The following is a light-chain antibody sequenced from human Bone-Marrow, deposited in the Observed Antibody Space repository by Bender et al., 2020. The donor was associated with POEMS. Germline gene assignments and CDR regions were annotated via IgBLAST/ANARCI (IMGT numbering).Light chain of an antibody. CDR2: LIN. CDR1: SSNIGSHS. Sequence: QSVLTQPPSASGTPGQRVTISCSGSSSNIGSHSVYWYRQLPGTAPKLLIYLINQRPSGVPDRFSGSKSGTSASLAISGLRSEDEADYYCATWDASLSGWVFGGGTKLTVL. CDR3: ATWDASLSGWV. V-gene: IGLV1-47*01. J-gene: IGLJ3*02.